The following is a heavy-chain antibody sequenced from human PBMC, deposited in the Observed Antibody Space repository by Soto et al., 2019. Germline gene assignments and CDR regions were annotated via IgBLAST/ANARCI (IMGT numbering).Heavy chain of an antibody. CDR1: GYSFTSYW. CDR3: ACPRGSTEYYYYGMDV. Sequence: PGESLKISCKGSGYSFTSYWISWVRQMPGKGLEWMGRIDPSDSYTNYSPSFQGHVTISADKSISTAYLQWSSLKASDTAMYYCACPRGSTEYYYYGMDVWGQGTTVTVSS. CDR2: IDPSDSYT. V-gene: IGHV5-10-1*01. J-gene: IGHJ6*02. D-gene: IGHD3-10*01.